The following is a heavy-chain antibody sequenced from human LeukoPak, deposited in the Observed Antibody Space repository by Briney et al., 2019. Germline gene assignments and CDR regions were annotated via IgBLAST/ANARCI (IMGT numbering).Heavy chain of an antibody. CDR3: ARDQLRHDY. Sequence: GGSLRLSCAASGFTLDDYGMRWVRQAPGKGLEWVYGIYWNGGSTGYADSVKGRFTNSRDNAKNSLYLQMNSLRAEDTAFYYCARDQLRHDYWGQGTLVTVSS. CDR1: GFTLDDYG. V-gene: IGHV3-20*04. CDR2: IYWNGGST. D-gene: IGHD4-23*01. J-gene: IGHJ4*02.